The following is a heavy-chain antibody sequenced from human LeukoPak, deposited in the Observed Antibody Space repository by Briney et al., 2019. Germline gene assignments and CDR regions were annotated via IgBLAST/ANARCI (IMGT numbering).Heavy chain of an antibody. CDR3: ARRCIAAAGTLMDP. CDR1: GFTFSSYA. D-gene: IGHD6-13*01. J-gene: IGHJ5*02. V-gene: IGHV3-30-3*01. CDR2: ISYDGSNK. Sequence: GRSLRLSCAASGFTFSSYAMHWVRQAPGKGLEWVAVISYDGSNKYYADSVKGRFTISRDNSKNTLYLQMNSLRAEDTAVYYCARRCIAAAGTLMDPWGQGTLVTVSS.